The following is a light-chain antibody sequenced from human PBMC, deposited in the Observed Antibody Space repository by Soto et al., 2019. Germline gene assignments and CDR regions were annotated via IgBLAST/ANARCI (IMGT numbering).Light chain of an antibody. Sequence: QSVLTQPPSASGSPGQSVAISCTGTTSDVGGYIHVSWYQHHPGKAPKLMIYEVNKRPSGVPDRFSGSKSGNTASLPVSGLQADGEADYYCTSYAGSNNPVVFGGGTKLTVL. CDR3: TSYAGSNNPVV. CDR2: EVN. V-gene: IGLV2-8*01. J-gene: IGLJ2*01. CDR1: TSDVGGYIH.